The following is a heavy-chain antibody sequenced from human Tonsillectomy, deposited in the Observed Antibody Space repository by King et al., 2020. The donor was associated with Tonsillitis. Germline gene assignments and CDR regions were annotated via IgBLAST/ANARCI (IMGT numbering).Heavy chain of an antibody. Sequence: VQLVESGGGLVQPGGSLRLSCAASGFTFSNYWMSWVRQAPGKGLEWVANIKQDGSETYYVGSVKGRLTISRDNAKNSLYLQVNSLRAEDTAVYYCARGPRYSSLDYYYGMDVWGQGTTVAVSS. CDR3: ARGPRYSSLDYYYGMDV. CDR1: GFTFSNYW. CDR2: IKQDGSET. D-gene: IGHD6-13*01. J-gene: IGHJ6*02. V-gene: IGHV3-7*03.